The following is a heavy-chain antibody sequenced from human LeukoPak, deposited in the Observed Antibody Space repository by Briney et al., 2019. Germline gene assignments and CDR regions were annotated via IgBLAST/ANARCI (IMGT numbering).Heavy chain of an antibody. V-gene: IGHV3-74*01. CDR1: GFTFSKYW. J-gene: IGHJ3*02. CDR3: ARAGGSGWHAFDI. D-gene: IGHD6-19*01. CDR2: INSDGSWT. Sequence: GGSLRLSCGASGFTFSKYWMHWVRQAPGKGLVWVSRINSDGSWTSYADSVKGRFTISRDNAKNTLYLQMNSLRAEDTAVYYCARAGGSGWHAFDIWGQGTMVTVSS.